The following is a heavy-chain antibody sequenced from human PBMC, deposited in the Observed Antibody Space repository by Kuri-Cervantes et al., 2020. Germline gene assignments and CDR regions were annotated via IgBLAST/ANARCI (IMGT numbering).Heavy chain of an antibody. CDR1: GFSFDDYA. CDR3: ARTPRYSSSYFDY. V-gene: IGHV3-9*01. J-gene: IGHJ4*02. Sequence: SLKISCAASGFSFDDYAMHWVRQAPGKGLEWVSGIRWKSGSIDYADSMKVRFTISRDNAKNSLYLQMNSLRAEDTAVYYCARTPRYSSSYFDYWGQGTLVTVSS. CDR2: IRWKSGSI. D-gene: IGHD6-13*01.